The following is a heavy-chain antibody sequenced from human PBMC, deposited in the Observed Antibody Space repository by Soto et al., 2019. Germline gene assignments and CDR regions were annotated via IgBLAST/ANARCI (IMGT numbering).Heavy chain of an antibody. Sequence: GGSLRLSCAASGFTFTRYSMNWVRQAPGKGLEWVSSISSTTNYIYYGDSMKGRFTISRDNAKNSLYPEMNSLRAEDTAVHYCARESEDLTSNFDYWGQGTLVTVSS. CDR3: ARESEDLTSNFDY. V-gene: IGHV3-21*06. CDR2: ISSTTNYI. J-gene: IGHJ4*02. CDR1: GFTFTRYS.